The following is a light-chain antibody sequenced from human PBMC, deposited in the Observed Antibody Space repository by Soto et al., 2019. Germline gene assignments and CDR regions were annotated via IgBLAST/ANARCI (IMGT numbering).Light chain of an antibody. CDR3: GADHGSGNNFGRV. V-gene: IGLV9-49*01. Sequence: PSVTLTCTLSSGCSNYKVDWCQQRPGKGPRFVMRVGTGGIVRSQGYGIPDGFSVFGSGLNRFLTIKNIQKEDESDYHCGADHGSGNNFGRVSGGGTKLTVL. CDR1: SGCSNYK. CDR2: VGTGGIVR. J-gene: IGLJ3*02.